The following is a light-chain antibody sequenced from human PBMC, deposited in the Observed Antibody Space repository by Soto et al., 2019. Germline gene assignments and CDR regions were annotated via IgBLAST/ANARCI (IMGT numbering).Light chain of an antibody. Sequence: DIQMTQSPSSLSASVGDRVTITCRTSQTIVNYLNWFQQKPGEAPKVLIYAVSTLQSGVPSRFSGSGSGTDFTLTISSLQPEDFGSYYCQQSFIYPWTFGQGTKVEIK. CDR1: QTIVNY. CDR2: AVS. V-gene: IGKV1-39*01. CDR3: QQSFIYPWT. J-gene: IGKJ1*01.